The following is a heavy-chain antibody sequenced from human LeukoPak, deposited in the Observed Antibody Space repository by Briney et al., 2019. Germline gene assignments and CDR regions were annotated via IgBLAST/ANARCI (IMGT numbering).Heavy chain of an antibody. J-gene: IGHJ4*02. CDR3: TQRHYSRIL. CDR1: GFTVSSSY. D-gene: IGHD6-13*01. Sequence: GGSLRLSCAASGFTVSSSYMSWVRQAPGKGLEWVSVIYSGGDGGGTYYADSVKGRFTISRDNFKNTLYLQMNSLRAEDTAVYHCTQRHYSRILGGQGTLVTVSS. V-gene: IGHV3-66*01. CDR2: IYSGGDGGGT.